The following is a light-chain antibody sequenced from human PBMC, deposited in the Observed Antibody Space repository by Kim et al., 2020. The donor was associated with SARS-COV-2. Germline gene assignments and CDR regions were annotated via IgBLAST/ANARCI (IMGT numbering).Light chain of an antibody. V-gene: IGKV3-11*01. Sequence: DIVLTQSPGTLSLSPGERATLSCRASQSVSSSLAWYQQKPGQAPRLLIYAASSRATGIPARFSGSGYGTDFTLTISSLEPEDFAVYYCQQHSTFVTFGQGTRVEIK. CDR2: AAS. CDR1: QSVSSS. CDR3: QQHSTFVT. J-gene: IGKJ5*01.